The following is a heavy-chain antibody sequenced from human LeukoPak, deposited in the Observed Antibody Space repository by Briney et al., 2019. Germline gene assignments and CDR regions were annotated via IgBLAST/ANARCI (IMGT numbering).Heavy chain of an antibody. Sequence: SETLSLTCTVSGGSISSYYWSWIRQPPGKGLEWIGYIYYSGSTNYNPSLKSRVTISVDTSKNQFSLKLSSVTAADTAVYYCARDLGRDGYNFDIWGQGTMVAVPS. CDR3: ARDLGRDGYNFDI. J-gene: IGHJ3*02. V-gene: IGHV4-59*01. D-gene: IGHD5-24*01. CDR2: IYYSGST. CDR1: GGSISSYY.